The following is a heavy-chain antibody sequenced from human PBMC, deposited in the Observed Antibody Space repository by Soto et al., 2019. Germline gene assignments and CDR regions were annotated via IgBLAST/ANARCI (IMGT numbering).Heavy chain of an antibody. D-gene: IGHD5-18*01. CDR3: ARGEYSYGYYYYYGMDV. Sequence: QVQLVESGGGLVKPGGSLRLSCAASGFTFSDYYMSWIRQAPGKGLEWVSYISSSSSYTNYADSVKGRFTISRDNATNSLYLQMNSLRADDTAVYYCARGEYSYGYYYYYGMDVWGQGTTVTVSS. V-gene: IGHV3-11*05. J-gene: IGHJ6*02. CDR2: ISSSSSYT. CDR1: GFTFSDYY.